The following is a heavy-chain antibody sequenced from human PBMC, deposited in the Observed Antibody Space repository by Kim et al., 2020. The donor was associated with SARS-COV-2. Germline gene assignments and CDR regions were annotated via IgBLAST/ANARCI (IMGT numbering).Heavy chain of an antibody. J-gene: IGHJ6*02. Sequence: YSTSLKTRLTISKDTSKNLVVLTMTNMDPVDTATYYCARICPTYYYGMDVWGQGTTVTVSS. V-gene: IGHV2-70*01. CDR3: ARICPTYYYGMDV.